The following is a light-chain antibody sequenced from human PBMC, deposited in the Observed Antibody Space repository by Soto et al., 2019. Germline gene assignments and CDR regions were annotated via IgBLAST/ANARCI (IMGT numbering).Light chain of an antibody. CDR1: KSVSSY. CDR3: QQYGSSPWT. Sequence: EIVFTQSPATLSLSPAARATLSCXESKSVSSYLAWYQQQPGPAPRXIIYDASHRATGIPARFSGSGAGTDFPLTISSLEPEDFAVYYCQQYGSSPWTFGQGTKVDIK. J-gene: IGKJ1*01. V-gene: IGKV3-11*01. CDR2: DAS.